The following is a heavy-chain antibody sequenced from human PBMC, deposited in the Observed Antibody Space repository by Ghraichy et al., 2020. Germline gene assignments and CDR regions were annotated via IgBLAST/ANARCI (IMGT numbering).Heavy chain of an antibody. CDR1: GGSISGYY. J-gene: IGHJ4*02. V-gene: IGHV4-59*08. CDR2: VTYSGST. D-gene: IGHD2-15*01. Sequence: SETLSLTCTVSGGSISGYYWSWIRQPPGKGLEWIGYVTYSGSTTYNPSLQSRVTISVDTSKNQFSLKLSSVTAADTAVYFCAKHAAAYSFDYWGQGTLVTVPS. CDR3: AKHAAAYSFDY.